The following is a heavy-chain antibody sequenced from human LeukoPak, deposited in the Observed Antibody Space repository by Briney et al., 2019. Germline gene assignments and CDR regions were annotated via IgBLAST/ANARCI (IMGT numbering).Heavy chain of an antibody. V-gene: IGHV1-8*03. J-gene: IGHJ5*02. D-gene: IGHD6-19*01. CDR3: ARSRTGYSSGLIKWLWFDP. CDR2: MNPYSGNT. Sequence: GASVKVSCKASGYTFTSYDINWVRQATGQGLEWMGWMNPYSGNTGYAQKFQGRVTITTNTSISTAYMELSSLRSEDTAVYYCARSRTGYSSGLIKWLWFDPWGQGTLVTVSS. CDR1: GYTFTSYD.